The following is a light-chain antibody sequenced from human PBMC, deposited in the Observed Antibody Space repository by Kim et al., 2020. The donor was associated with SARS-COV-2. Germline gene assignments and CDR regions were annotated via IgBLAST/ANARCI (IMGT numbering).Light chain of an antibody. CDR3: QVWDTSSDHHYV. CDR1: NIGSKS. V-gene: IGLV3-21*04. J-gene: IGLJ1*01. CDR2: FDS. Sequence: PRKTAKSTCVGKNIGSKSVHWYRQKAGQAPVVVMCFDSDRPSGIPERFSGSNSGNTATLTISGVEAGDEADYYCQVWDTSSDHHYVFGTGTKVTVL.